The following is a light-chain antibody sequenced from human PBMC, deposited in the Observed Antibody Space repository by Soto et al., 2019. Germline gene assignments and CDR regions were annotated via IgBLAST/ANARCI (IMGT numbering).Light chain of an antibody. CDR1: QILLYSDGNTY. V-gene: IGKV2-30*01. J-gene: IGKJ1*01. CDR2: KAS. CDR3: MQGTHWPWT. Sequence: DVVMTQSPLSLPVTLGQPASISCKSSQILLYSDGNTYLNWFQQSPGQSPRRLIYKASDRDSGVPDRFSGSGSGTDFTLKISRVEAEDVGIYYCMQGTHWPWTFGQGTKVDIK.